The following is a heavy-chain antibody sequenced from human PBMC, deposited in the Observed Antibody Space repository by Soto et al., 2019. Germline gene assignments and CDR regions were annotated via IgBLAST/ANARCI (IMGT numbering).Heavy chain of an antibody. Sequence: PSETLSLTCPFSGGSSSSYYWIWIRQPPGKGLEWIGYIYYSGSTNYNPSLKSRVTISVDTSKNQFSLKLSSVTAADTAVYYCARDNGYSYGYTLDHWGQGTLVTVSS. CDR3: ARDNGYSYGYTLDH. CDR2: IYYSGST. CDR1: GGSSSSYY. J-gene: IGHJ4*02. V-gene: IGHV4-59*01. D-gene: IGHD5-18*01.